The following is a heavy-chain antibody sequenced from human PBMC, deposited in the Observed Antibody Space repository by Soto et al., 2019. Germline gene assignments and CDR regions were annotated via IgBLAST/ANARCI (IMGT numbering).Heavy chain of an antibody. D-gene: IGHD3-16*02. CDR1: GFTFSSYG. CDR3: VRMPYDYVWGSYRYTTFAPFDY. J-gene: IGHJ4*02. CDR2: ISYDGSNK. V-gene: IGHV3-30*03. Sequence: PGGSLRLSCAASGFTFSSYGMHWVRQAPGKGLEWVAVISYDGSNKYYADSVKGRFTISRDNSKNTLYLQMNSLRAEDTAVYYCVRMPYDYVWGSYRYTTFAPFDYWGQGTLVTVSS.